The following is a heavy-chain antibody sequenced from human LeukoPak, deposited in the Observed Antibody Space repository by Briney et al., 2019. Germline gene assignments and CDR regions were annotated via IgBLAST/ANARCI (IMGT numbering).Heavy chain of an antibody. CDR1: GGTFSSYA. CDR3: ARVAAAASDAFDI. D-gene: IGHD6-13*01. CDR2: IIPILGIA. V-gene: IGHV1-69*04. J-gene: IGHJ3*02. Sequence: SVKVSCKASGGTFSSYAISWVRQAPGQGLEWVGRIIPILGIANYAQKFQGRVTITADKSTSTAYMELSSLRSEDTAVYYCARVAAAASDAFDIWGQGTMVTVSS.